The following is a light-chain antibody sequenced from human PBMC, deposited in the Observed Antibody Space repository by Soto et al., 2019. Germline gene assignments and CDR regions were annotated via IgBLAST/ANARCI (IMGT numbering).Light chain of an antibody. CDR1: SNDVGGHNY. J-gene: IGLJ2*01. V-gene: IGLV2-14*01. Sequence: QSVLTQPASVSGSPGQSLTISCTGSSNDVGGHNYVSWYRQYPGKPPKLMIFEVSNRPSGVSNRFSGSKSGNTASLTISGLHTDDEADYYCSSYTDNTTLLFGGGTKVTVL. CDR3: SSYTDNTTLL. CDR2: EVS.